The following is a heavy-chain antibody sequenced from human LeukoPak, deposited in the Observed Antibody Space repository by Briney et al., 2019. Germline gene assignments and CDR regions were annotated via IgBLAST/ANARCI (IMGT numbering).Heavy chain of an antibody. Sequence: GGSLRLSCAASGFTFSSYAMSWVRQAPGKGLEWVSAISGSGGSTYYADSVKGRFTISRDNSKNTLYLQMNSLRAEDTAVYYCANSPETYYYDSSGYAFDIWGQGTMVTVSS. CDR3: ANSPETYYYDSSGYAFDI. CDR2: ISGSGGST. CDR1: GFTFSSYA. D-gene: IGHD3-22*01. J-gene: IGHJ3*02. V-gene: IGHV3-23*01.